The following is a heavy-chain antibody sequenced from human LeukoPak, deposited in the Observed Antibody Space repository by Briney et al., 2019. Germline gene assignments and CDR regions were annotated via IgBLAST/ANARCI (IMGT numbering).Heavy chain of an antibody. Sequence: GASVKVSCEASGYTFTSYGISWVRQAPGQGLEWMGWISAYNGNTNYAQKLQGRVTITADKSTSTAYMELSSLRSEDTAVYYCARGVWFGELLKGYYYYYMDVWGKGTTVTVSS. CDR3: ARGVWFGELLKGYYYYYMDV. CDR2: ISAYNGNT. J-gene: IGHJ6*03. V-gene: IGHV1-18*01. CDR1: GYTFTSYG. D-gene: IGHD3-10*01.